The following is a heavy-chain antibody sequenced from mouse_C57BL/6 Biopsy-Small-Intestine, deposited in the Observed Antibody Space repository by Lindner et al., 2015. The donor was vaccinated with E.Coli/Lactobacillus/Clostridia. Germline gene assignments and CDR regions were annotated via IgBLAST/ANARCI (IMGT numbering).Heavy chain of an antibody. Sequence: VQLQESGAELAKPGASVKLSCKASGYTFTSFWMHWLKQRPGQDLEWIGYINPSSGYSKYNQKFKDKATLTADKSSSTAFMQLSSLTYEDSAAYYCLRYYGSSYGTGAMDYWGQGTSVTVSS. CDR2: INPSSGYS. CDR3: LRYYGSSYGTGAMDY. CDR1: GYTFTSFW. D-gene: IGHD1-1*01. V-gene: IGHV1-7*01. J-gene: IGHJ4*01.